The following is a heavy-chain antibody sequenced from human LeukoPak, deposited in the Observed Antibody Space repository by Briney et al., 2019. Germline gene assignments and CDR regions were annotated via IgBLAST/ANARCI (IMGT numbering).Heavy chain of an antibody. V-gene: IGHV5-51*01. CDR1: EYSLTNYW. J-gene: IGHJ4*02. CDR3: ARHQGGSNYGLDY. Sequence: GESLKISCKGSEYSLTNYWIAWVRQMPGKGLEWMGIIYPGDSGTRYSPSFQGQVTISADKSITTAYLQWSSLKASDTAMYYCARHQGGSNYGLDYWGQGTLVTVSS. D-gene: IGHD1-26*01. CDR2: IYPGDSGT.